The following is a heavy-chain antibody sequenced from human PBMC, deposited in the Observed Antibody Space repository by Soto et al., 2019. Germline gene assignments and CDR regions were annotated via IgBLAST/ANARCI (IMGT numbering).Heavy chain of an antibody. Sequence: EVQLLESGGGLVQPGGSLRLSCAASGFTFSSYAMSWVRQAPGKGLEWVSAISGSGGSTYYADSVKGRFTISRDNSKNTLYLQMNSLRAEDTAVYYCTKDLGHYNTPFYWGQGTLVTVSS. J-gene: IGHJ4*02. V-gene: IGHV3-23*01. D-gene: IGHD3-9*01. CDR3: TKDLGHYNTPFY. CDR1: GFTFSSYA. CDR2: ISGSGGST.